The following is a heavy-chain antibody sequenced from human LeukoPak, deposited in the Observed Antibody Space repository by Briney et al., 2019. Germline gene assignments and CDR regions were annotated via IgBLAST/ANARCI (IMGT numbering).Heavy chain of an antibody. D-gene: IGHD3-10*01. J-gene: IGHJ4*02. Sequence: SVKVSCKTSGGTFSSYAISWVRQAPGQGLEWMGRIIPIFGTANYAQKFQGRVTITTDESTSTAYMELSSLRSEDTAVYYCAREQSMVRGVRYLDYWGQGTLVTVSS. CDR1: GGTFSSYA. CDR2: IIPIFGTA. V-gene: IGHV1-69*05. CDR3: AREQSMVRGVRYLDY.